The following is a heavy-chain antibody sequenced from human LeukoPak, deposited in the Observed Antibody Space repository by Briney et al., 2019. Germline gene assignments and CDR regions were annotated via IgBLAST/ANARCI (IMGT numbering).Heavy chain of an antibody. CDR3: ARDAPDYGDYDFDY. CDR1: GYTFTSYG. D-gene: IGHD4-17*01. Sequence: ASVKVSCKASGYTFTSYGISWVRQAPGQGLEWMGWISAYNGNTNYAQKLQGRVTMTTDTSTSTAYMELRSLRSDDTAVYYCARDAPDYGDYDFDYWGQGTLVTVSS. CDR2: ISAYNGNT. V-gene: IGHV1-18*01. J-gene: IGHJ4*02.